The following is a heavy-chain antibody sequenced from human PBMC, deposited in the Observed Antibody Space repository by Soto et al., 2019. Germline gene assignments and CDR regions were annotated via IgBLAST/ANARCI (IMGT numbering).Heavy chain of an antibody. V-gene: IGHV1-2*04. CDR3: ARDRRSYYCMGV. CDR1: GFTFTGYY. CDR2: INPNSGGT. Sequence: GVSVKVSCKASGFTFTGYYMHGVRQPPGQGLEWMGWINPNSGGTNYAQKFHGWVIMTRDTSISTAYMELSRLRSDDTAVYYCARDRRSYYCMGVWGQGTTGTVAS. J-gene: IGHJ6*02.